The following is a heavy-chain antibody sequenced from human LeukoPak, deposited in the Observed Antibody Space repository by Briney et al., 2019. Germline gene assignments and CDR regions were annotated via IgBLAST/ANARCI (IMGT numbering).Heavy chain of an antibody. CDR2: FDPEDGET. D-gene: IGHD6-13*01. CDR1: GYSLTELS. V-gene: IGHV1-24*01. J-gene: IGHJ5*02. Sequence: ASVKVSCKVSGYSLTELSMHWVRQAPGKGLEWMGTFDPEDGETTYAQKLQGGVTMTTDTSTSTAYMELRSLRSDDTAVYYCARDLGSWYWFDPWGQGTLVTVSS. CDR3: ARDLGSWYWFDP.